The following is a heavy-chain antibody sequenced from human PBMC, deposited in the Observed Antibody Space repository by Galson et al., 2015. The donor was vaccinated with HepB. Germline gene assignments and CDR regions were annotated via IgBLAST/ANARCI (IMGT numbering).Heavy chain of an antibody. CDR3: ARGGLLWTAPGTRLGY. J-gene: IGHJ4*02. CDR1: GFTFSSYA. D-gene: IGHD6-13*01. Sequence: SLRLSCAASGFTFSSYAMSWVRQAPGKGLEWVSAISGSGGSTYYADSVKGRFTISRDNSKNTLFLQMNSLRDDDAAVYYRARGGLLWTAPGTRLGYWGQGTLVTVSS. CDR2: ISGSGGST. V-gene: IGHV3-23*01.